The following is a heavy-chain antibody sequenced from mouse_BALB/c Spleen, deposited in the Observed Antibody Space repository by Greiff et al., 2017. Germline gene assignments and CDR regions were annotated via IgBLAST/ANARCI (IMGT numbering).Heavy chain of an antibody. Sequence: QVQLQQSGAELARPGASVKMSCKASGYTFTSYTMHWVKQRPGQGLEWIGYINPSSGYTNYNQKFKDKATLTADKSSSTAYMQLSSLTSEDSAVYYCANYDGYTYAMDYWGQGTSVTVSS. D-gene: IGHD2-3*01. V-gene: IGHV1-4*01. CDR2: INPSSGYT. CDR3: ANYDGYTYAMDY. CDR1: GYTFTSYT. J-gene: IGHJ4*01.